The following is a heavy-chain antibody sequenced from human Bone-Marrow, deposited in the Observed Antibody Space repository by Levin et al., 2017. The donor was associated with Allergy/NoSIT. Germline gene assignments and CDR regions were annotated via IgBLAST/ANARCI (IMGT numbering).Heavy chain of an antibody. J-gene: IGHJ4*02. D-gene: IGHD3-3*02. V-gene: IGHV3-72*01. CDR2: IRKKPNSYTT. CDR3: TRALDISSRYLDH. Sequence: GESLKISCAASGFTFSDYYMDWVRQAPGKGLEWVGRIRKKPNSYTTEYATSVKGRFTISRDDSKDSLYLQINSLRTEDTAVYYCTRALDISSRYLDHWGQGALVTVSS. CDR1: GFTFSDYY.